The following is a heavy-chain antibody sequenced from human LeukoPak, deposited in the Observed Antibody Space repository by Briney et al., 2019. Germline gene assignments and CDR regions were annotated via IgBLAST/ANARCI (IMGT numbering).Heavy chain of an antibody. CDR2: INPNSGGT. Sequence: GASVKVSCKASGYTFTGYYMHWVRQAPGQGLEWMGWINPNSGGTNYAQKFQGRVTMTRDMSTSTDYMELSSLRSEDTAVYYCARDNSGEDTAWWFDPWGQGTLVTVSS. CDR3: ARDNSGEDTAWWFDP. J-gene: IGHJ5*02. CDR1: GYTFTGYY. D-gene: IGHD3-10*01. V-gene: IGHV1-2*02.